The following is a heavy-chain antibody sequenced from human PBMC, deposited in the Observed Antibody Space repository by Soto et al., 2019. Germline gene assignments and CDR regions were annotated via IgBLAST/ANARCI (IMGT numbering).Heavy chain of an antibody. Sequence: QVQLVESGGGLVRPGGSLRLSCEASGFTFRDYYMTWFRQAPGKGLEWLSYIDSSTKYTNYADSVKGRFTISRDKAKNSLYLQMNSLRANDPAVYYCAREYYYTMDVWGQGTMVTVSS. CDR1: GFTFRDYY. J-gene: IGHJ6*02. CDR2: IDSSTKYT. CDR3: AREYYYTMDV. V-gene: IGHV3-11*05.